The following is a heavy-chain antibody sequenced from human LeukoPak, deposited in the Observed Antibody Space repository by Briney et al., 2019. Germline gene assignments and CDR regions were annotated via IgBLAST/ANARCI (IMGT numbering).Heavy chain of an antibody. CDR3: ARGGPQWLGNWFDP. D-gene: IGHD6-19*01. CDR1: GGSISSSNW. Sequence: SGTLSLTCAVSGGSISSSNWWSWVRQPPGKGLEWIGEIYHSGSTNYNPSLKSRVTISVDKSKNQFSLKLSSVTAADTAVYYCARGGPQWLGNWFDPWGQGTLSPSPQ. V-gene: IGHV4-4*02. CDR2: IYHSGST. J-gene: IGHJ5*02.